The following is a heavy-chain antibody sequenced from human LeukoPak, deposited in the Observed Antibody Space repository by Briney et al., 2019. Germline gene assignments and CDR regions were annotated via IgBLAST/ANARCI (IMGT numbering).Heavy chain of an antibody. J-gene: IGHJ2*01. CDR3: ARDPPRGYWGSGDWYFDL. CDR1: GFTFSSYW. V-gene: IGHV3-74*01. Sequence: GGSLRLSCAASGFTFSSYWMPWVRQAPGKGLVWVSRINSDGSSTSYADSVKGRFTISRDNAKNTLYLQMNSLRAEDTAVYYCARDPPRGYWGSGDWYFDLWGRGTLVTVSS. CDR2: INSDGSST. D-gene: IGHD5-12*01.